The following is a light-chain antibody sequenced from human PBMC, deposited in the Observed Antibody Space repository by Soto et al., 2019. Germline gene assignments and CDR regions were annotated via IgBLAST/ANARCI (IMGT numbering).Light chain of an antibody. J-gene: IGKJ1*01. CDR1: QSVSSN. CDR2: GAS. Sequence: EIVMTQSPATLSVSPGERATLSCRASQSVSSNLAWYQQKPGQDPRLLIYGASTRATGVPARFSGSGSGTEFTLTISSLQSEDFAVYYCLQYNDWPRTFGQGTKVEI. CDR3: LQYNDWPRT. V-gene: IGKV3-15*01.